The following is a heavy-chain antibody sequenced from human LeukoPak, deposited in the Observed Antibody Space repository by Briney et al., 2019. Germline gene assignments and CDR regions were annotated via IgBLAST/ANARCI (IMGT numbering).Heavy chain of an antibody. CDR2: ISSSSSTI. CDR3: ASSGSGSYYGIDY. CDR1: GFTFSSYS. D-gene: IGHD3-10*01. V-gene: IGHV3-48*01. Sequence: GGSLRLSCAASGFTFSSYSMNWVRQAPGKGLEWVSYISSSSSTIYYADSVKGRFTISRDNAKNSLYLQMDSLRAEDTAVYYCASSGSGSYYGIDYWGQGTLVTVSS. J-gene: IGHJ4*02.